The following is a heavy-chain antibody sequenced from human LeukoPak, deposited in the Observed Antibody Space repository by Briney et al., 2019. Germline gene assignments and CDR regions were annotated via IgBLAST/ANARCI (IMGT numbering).Heavy chain of an antibody. J-gene: IGHJ4*02. Sequence: GGSLRLSCAASGFTFSSYAMSWVRQAPGKGLEWVSTISGSGASTYYAESVKGRFTISRDNSKNTLYLQMNSLRAEDTAVYYCAKDDHGGSGWRDYFDYWGQGTLVTVSS. D-gene: IGHD6-19*01. CDR2: ISGSGAST. CDR1: GFTFSSYA. V-gene: IGHV3-23*01. CDR3: AKDDHGGSGWRDYFDY.